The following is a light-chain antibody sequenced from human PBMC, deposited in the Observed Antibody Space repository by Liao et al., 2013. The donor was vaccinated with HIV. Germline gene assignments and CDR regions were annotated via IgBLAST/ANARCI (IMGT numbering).Light chain of an antibody. V-gene: IGLV3-21*01. CDR2: SDN. J-gene: IGLJ3*02. CDR3: QVWDSTTDHPEV. Sequence: SYELTQPPSVSLAPGKTASITCGGNNIGSKSVHWYQQKPGQAPVLVIYSDNDRPSGIPERFSGSNSGNTATLTISGVEAGDEADYYCQVWDSTTDHPEVFGGGTKLTVL. CDR1: NIGSKS.